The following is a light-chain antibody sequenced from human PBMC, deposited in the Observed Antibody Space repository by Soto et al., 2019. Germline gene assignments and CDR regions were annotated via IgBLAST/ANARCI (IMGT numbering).Light chain of an antibody. Sequence: DIQMTQSPSSLSASVGDRVTITCRASQSISSYLNWYQQKPGKAPKLLIYAASSLKSGVPSRFSGSGSGTDFTLTISSLQPEDFATYYCQQSYSTPLMYTFGQGTKREIK. CDR3: QQSYSTPLMYT. J-gene: IGKJ2*01. V-gene: IGKV1-39*01. CDR2: AAS. CDR1: QSISSY.